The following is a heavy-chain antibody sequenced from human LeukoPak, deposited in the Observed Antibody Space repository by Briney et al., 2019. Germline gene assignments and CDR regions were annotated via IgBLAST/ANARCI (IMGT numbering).Heavy chain of an antibody. CDR1: GGSISSSSYY. J-gene: IGHJ4*02. Sequence: PSETLSLTCTVSGGSISSSSYYWGWIRQPPGKGLEWIGSIYYSGSTYYNPSLKSRVTISVDTSKNQFSLKLSSVTAADTAVYYCARLKYYYDSSGYYYYFDYWGQGTLVTVSS. V-gene: IGHV4-39*01. D-gene: IGHD3-22*01. CDR3: ARLKYYYDSSGYYYYFDY. CDR2: IYYSGST.